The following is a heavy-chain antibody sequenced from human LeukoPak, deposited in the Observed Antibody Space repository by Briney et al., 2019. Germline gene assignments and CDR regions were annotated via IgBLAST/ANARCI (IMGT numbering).Heavy chain of an antibody. CDR1: GFTFTNYG. J-gene: IGHJ4*02. Sequence: PGGSLRLSCAASGFTFTNYGMHWVRQAPGKGLEWGSLLTYDGYYKYYSDSVKGRFTSSSDTSKNTLYLQMNSLRAEDTAVYYCARDLSPVVQASPMGYWGQGTPDTVSS. CDR3: ARDLSPVVQASPMGY. D-gene: IGHD4-23*01. V-gene: IGHV3-30*03. CDR2: LTYDGYYK.